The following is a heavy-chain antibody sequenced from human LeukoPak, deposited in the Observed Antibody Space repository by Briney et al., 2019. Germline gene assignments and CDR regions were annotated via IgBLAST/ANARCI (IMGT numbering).Heavy chain of an antibody. CDR1: GGSISSYY. CDR3: ARTYDSSGYFFDY. D-gene: IGHD3-22*01. Sequence: SETLSLTCTVSGGSISSYYWSWIRQPPGKGLEWIGYIYYSGSTNYNPSLKSRVTISVDTSKNQFSLKLSSVTAADTAVYYCARTYDSSGYFFDYWGQGTPVTVSS. CDR2: IYYSGST. J-gene: IGHJ4*02. V-gene: IGHV4-59*01.